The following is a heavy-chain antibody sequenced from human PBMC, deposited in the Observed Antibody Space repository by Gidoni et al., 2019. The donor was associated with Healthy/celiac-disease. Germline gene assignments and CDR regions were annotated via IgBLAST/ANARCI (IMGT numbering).Heavy chain of an antibody. D-gene: IGHD3-10*01. CDR3: ARAVDPGGFDY. J-gene: IGHJ4*02. Sequence: QVQLQESGPGLVKPSETLSLTCTVSGGSVSSGSYYWSWIRQPPGKGLEWIGYIYYSGSTNYNPSLKSRVTISVDTSKNQFSLKLSSVTAADTAVYYCARAVDPGGFDYWGQGTLVTVSS. CDR2: IYYSGST. CDR1: GGSVSSGSYY. V-gene: IGHV4-61*01.